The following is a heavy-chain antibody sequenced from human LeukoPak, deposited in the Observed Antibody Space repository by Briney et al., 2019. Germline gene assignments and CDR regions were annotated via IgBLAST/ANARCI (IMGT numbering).Heavy chain of an antibody. CDR1: GLSVNDNY. CDR2: IYSGGTT. J-gene: IGHJ3*01. Sequence: PGGSLRLSCVASGLSVNDNYMSWVRQGPGKGLEWVSVIYSGGTTHYAESVKGRFTISRDISKNTVYLQMNSLRVEDTAMYYCARGLAAVPAGLPAPGSPWGQGTMVSVSS. CDR3: ARGLAAVPAGLPAPGSP. V-gene: IGHV3-53*01. D-gene: IGHD6-13*01.